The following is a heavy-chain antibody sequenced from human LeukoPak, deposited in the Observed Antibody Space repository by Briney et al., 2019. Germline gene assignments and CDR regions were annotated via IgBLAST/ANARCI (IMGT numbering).Heavy chain of an antibody. CDR2: IYPGDSDT. V-gene: IGHV5-51*01. J-gene: IGHJ5*02. CDR1: GYSFTSYW. CDR3: ARQITGPFNWFDP. D-gene: IGHD1-14*01. Sequence: GESLKISCKGSGYSFTSYWSGWVRQMAGKGLEWMGIIYPGDSDTRYSPSFQGQVTISADKSISTAYLQWSSLKASDTAMYYCARQITGPFNWFDPWGQGTLVTVSS.